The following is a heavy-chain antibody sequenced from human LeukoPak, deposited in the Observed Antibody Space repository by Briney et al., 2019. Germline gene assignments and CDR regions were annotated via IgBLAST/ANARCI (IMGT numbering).Heavy chain of an antibody. CDR2: INPNSGGT. J-gene: IGHJ4*02. D-gene: IGHD2-2*01. Sequence: ASVKVSCKASGGTFSSYAISWVRQAPGQGLEWMGWINPNSGGTNYAQKFQGRVTMTRDTSISTAYMELSRLRSDDTAVYYCARVQVYCSSTSCYQGDFDYWGQGTLVTVSS. CDR1: GGTFSSYA. V-gene: IGHV1-2*02. CDR3: ARVQVYCSSTSCYQGDFDY.